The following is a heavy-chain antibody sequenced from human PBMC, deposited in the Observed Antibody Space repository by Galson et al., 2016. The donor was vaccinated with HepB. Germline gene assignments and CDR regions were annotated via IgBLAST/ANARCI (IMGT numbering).Heavy chain of an antibody. D-gene: IGHD3-3*01. Sequence: SLRLSCAASRFTFSSYAMSWVRQAPGKGLEWVSVISGSGGSTYYADSVKGRFTISRDNSKNTLYLQMNSLRAEDTAVYYCAKEGTIIGVVPYGIDVWGQGTKVIVSS. J-gene: IGHJ6*02. CDR3: AKEGTIIGVVPYGIDV. CDR1: RFTFSSYA. V-gene: IGHV3-23*01. CDR2: ISGSGGST.